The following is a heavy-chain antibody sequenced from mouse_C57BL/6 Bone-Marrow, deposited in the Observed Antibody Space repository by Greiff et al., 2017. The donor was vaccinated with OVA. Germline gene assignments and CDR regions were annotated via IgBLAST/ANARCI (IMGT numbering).Heavy chain of an antibody. V-gene: IGHV1-59*01. Sequence: VQLQQPGAELVRPGTSVKLSCKASGYTFTSYWMHWVKQRPGQGLEWIGVIDPSDSYTNYNQKFKGKAILTVDTSSSTAYMQLSSLTSEDSAVYYCARRDGYYAWYFDVWGTGTTVTVSS. CDR2: IDPSDSYT. CDR3: ARRDGYYAWYFDV. CDR1: GYTFTSYW. J-gene: IGHJ1*03. D-gene: IGHD2-3*01.